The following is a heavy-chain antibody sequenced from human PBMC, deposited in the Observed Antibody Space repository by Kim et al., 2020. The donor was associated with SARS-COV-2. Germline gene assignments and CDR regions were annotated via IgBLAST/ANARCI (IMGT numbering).Heavy chain of an antibody. D-gene: IGHD5-18*01. CDR3: ARDSLPNSYAHEAGMDV. V-gene: IGHV3-33*01. CDR1: GFTFSSYG. Sequence: GGSLRLSCAASGFTFSSYGMHWVRQAPGKGLEWVAVIWYDGSNKYYADSVKGRFTISRDNSKNTLYLQMNSLRAEDTAVYYCARDSLPNSYAHEAGMDVWGQGTTVTVSS. J-gene: IGHJ6*02. CDR2: IWYDGSNK.